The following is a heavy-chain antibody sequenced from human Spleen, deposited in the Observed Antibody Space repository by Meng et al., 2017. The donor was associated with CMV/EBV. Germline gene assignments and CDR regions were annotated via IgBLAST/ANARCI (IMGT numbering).Heavy chain of an antibody. V-gene: IGHV2-5*01. D-gene: IGHD3/OR15-3a*01. CDR3: AHGDFWAGYYPHFDY. Sequence: SGFSTSTSGVGVGWIRQPPGEALECLAVIYWNDDIRYSPSLKSRLTITKDTSKNQVVLTMTNMDPVDTATYYCAHGDFWAGYYPHFDYWGQGTLVTVSS. J-gene: IGHJ4*02. CDR1: GFSTSTSGVG. CDR2: IYWNDDI.